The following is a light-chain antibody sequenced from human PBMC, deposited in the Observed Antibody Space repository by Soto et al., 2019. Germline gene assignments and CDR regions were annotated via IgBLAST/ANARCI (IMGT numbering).Light chain of an antibody. V-gene: IGKV1-39*01. CDR2: GAT. J-gene: IGKJ1*01. CDR1: QSISRY. CDR3: QQSYSTPWT. Sequence: DIQMTQSPSSLSASVGDRNTITCRASQSISRYLNWYQQKPGKAPDLLISGATNLQSGVPSRFSGSGSGTDFTVTISSLQPEDFATYYCQQSYSTPWTFGQGNKVESK.